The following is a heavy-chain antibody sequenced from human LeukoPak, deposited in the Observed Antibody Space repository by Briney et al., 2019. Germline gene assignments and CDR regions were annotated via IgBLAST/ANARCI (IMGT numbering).Heavy chain of an antibody. D-gene: IGHD2-2*02. J-gene: IGHJ6*03. CDR3: ARVPPDGPIVVVPAAIPDYYYYYYMDV. Sequence: SVKVSCKASGGTFSSYAISWVRQAPGQGLEWMGGIIPIFGTANYAQKFQGRVTITADESTSTAYMELSSLRSEDTAVYYCARVPPDGPIVVVPAAIPDYYYYYYMDVWGKGTTVTVSS. V-gene: IGHV1-69*13. CDR2: IIPIFGTA. CDR1: GGTFSSYA.